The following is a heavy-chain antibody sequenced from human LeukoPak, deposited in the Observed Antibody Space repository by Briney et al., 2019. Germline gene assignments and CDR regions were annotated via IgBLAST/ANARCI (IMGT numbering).Heavy chain of an antibody. CDR3: ARDGDYDILTGYLNGDAFDI. Sequence: GGSLRLSCAASGFTFSSYSMNWVRQAPGKGLEWVSYISSSSSTIYYADSVKGRFTISRDNAKNSLYLQMNSLRAEDTAVSYCARDGDYDILTGYLNGDAFDIWGQGTMVTVSS. CDR1: GFTFSSYS. V-gene: IGHV3-48*01. D-gene: IGHD3-9*01. CDR2: ISSSSSTI. J-gene: IGHJ3*02.